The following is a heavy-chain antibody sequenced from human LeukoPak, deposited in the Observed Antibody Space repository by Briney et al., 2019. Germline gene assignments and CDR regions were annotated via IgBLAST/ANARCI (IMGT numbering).Heavy chain of an antibody. J-gene: IGHJ4*02. CDR2: ISGSGGST. D-gene: IGHD1-26*01. CDR1: GFTFSSYA. Sequence: GGSLRLSCAASGFTFSSYAMSWVRQAPGKGLEWVSAISGSGGSTYYADSVKGRFTISRDNAQNSLYLQMNSLRAEDTAIYYCVRDRGTYRPIDYWGQGTLVTVSS. CDR3: VRDRGTYRPIDY. V-gene: IGHV3-23*01.